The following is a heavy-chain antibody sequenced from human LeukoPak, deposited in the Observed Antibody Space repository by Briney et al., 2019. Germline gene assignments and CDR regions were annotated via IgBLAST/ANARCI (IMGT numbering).Heavy chain of an antibody. Sequence: SVKVSCKASGGTFSSYAISWVRQAPGQGLEWMGGIIPIFGTANYAQKFQGRDTITADESTSTAYMELSSLRSEDTAVYYCARESRGVVVVPAAWFDPWGQGTLVTVSS. V-gene: IGHV1-69*13. D-gene: IGHD2-2*01. J-gene: IGHJ5*02. CDR1: GGTFSSYA. CDR2: IIPIFGTA. CDR3: ARESRGVVVVPAAWFDP.